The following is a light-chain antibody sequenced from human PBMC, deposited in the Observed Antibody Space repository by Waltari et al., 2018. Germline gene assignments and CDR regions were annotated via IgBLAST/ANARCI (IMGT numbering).Light chain of an antibody. CDR3: QSYDSSLSAVV. Sequence: QSVLTQPPSVPGAPGQRVTIPGTGSSSNIGAGYDVHWYQQLPGTAPKLLIYGNSNRPSGVPDRFSGSKSGTSASLAITGLQAEDEADYYCQSYDSSLSAVVFGGGTKLTVL. J-gene: IGLJ2*01. V-gene: IGLV1-40*01. CDR1: SSNIGAGYD. CDR2: GNS.